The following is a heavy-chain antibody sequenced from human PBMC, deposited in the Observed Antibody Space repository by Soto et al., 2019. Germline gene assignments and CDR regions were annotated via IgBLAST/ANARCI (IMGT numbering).Heavy chain of an antibody. D-gene: IGHD6-19*01. CDR2: IYYSGST. V-gene: IGHV4-39*01. J-gene: IGHJ3*02. Sequence: SETLSLTCTVSGGSISSSSYYWGWIRQPPGKGLEWIGSIYYSGSTYSNPSLKSRVTISVDTSKNQFSLKLSSVTAADTAVYYCARSSGWLDAFDIWGQGTMVTVSS. CDR3: ARSSGWLDAFDI. CDR1: GGSISSSSYY.